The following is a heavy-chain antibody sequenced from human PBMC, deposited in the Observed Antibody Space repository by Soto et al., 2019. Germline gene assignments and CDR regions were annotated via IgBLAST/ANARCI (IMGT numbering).Heavy chain of an antibody. D-gene: IGHD2-15*01. CDR1: GVSLTNYY. Sequence: SETLSLTCTVSGVSLTNYYWSWIRQPAGKGLEWIGRIFTSESTNYNPSLRSRVTMSVDTSKNQFSLKLTSVTAADTAMYYCAVEYGGNSFEYWGQGILVTVSS. CDR3: AVEYGGNSFEY. CDR2: IFTSEST. J-gene: IGHJ4*02. V-gene: IGHV4-4*07.